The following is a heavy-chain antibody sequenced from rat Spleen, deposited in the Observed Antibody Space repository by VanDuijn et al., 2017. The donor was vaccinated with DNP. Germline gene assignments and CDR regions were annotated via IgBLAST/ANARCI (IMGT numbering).Heavy chain of an antibody. CDR1: GFTFSHYD. J-gene: IGHJ2*01. Sequence: EVQLVESGGGLVQPGRSMKLSCAASGFTFSHYDMVWVRQAPKEGLEWVATITYDGVNTYYPASVRGRFTISRDNGKSTLYLQVDSLRSEDTATYYCTRRTPSVALDYWGHGVMVTVSS. CDR2: ITYDGVNT. CDR3: TRRTPSVALDY. V-gene: IGHV5-7*01.